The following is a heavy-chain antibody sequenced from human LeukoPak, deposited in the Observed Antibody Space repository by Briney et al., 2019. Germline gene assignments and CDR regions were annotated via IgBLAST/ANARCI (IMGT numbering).Heavy chain of an antibody. J-gene: IGHJ4*02. CDR1: GFTFSSYS. CDR2: ISSSSSYI. D-gene: IGHD6-19*01. Sequence: NPGGSLRLSCAASGFTFSSYSMNWVRQAPGKGLEWVSSISSSSSYIYYADSVKGRFTISRDNAKNSLYLQMNSLRAEDTAVYYCASIRTYWLALDYWGQGTLVTVSS. V-gene: IGHV3-21*01. CDR3: ASIRTYWLALDY.